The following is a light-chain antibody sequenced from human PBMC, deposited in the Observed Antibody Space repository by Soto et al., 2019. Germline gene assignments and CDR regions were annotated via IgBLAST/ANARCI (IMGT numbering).Light chain of an antibody. V-gene: IGLV2-11*01. CDR2: DVS. CDR1: SSDVGGYNY. J-gene: IGLJ2*01. CDR3: ATWHDSLNGPL. Sequence: QSVLTQPRSVSGSPGQSVTISCTGTSSDVGGYNYVSWYQQHPGKAPKLMIYDVSERPSGVPDRFSGSKSGNTASLVISGLQSEDESDYYCATWHDSLNGPLFGRGTKLTVL.